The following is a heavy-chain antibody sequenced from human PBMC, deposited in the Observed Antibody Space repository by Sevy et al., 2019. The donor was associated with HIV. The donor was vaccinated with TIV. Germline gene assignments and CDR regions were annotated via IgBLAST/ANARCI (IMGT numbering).Heavy chain of an antibody. CDR2: IWYDGSNK. J-gene: IGHJ4*02. CDR1: GFTFNSYG. Sequence: GGSLRLSCAASGFTFNSYGMHWVRQAPGKGLEWVALIWYDGSNKYYADSVRGRFTVSRDNSKNTIYLQMNSLRAEDTAVYYCARDGAMVGGDLDYWGQGTLVTVSS. D-gene: IGHD5-18*01. V-gene: IGHV3-33*01. CDR3: ARDGAMVGGDLDY.